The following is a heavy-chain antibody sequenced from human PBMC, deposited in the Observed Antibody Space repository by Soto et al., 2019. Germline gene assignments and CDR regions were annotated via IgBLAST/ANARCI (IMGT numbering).Heavy chain of an antibody. Sequence: PGGSLRLSCAASGFTFSSYAMSWVRQAPGKELEWVSAISASGGSTYYADSVKGRFTISRDNSKNTLYLQMNSLSAEDTAVYYCAKDTDFWSGYHLDYWGQGSMVTVSS. CDR1: GFTFSSYA. J-gene: IGHJ4*02. D-gene: IGHD3-3*01. CDR3: AKDTDFWSGYHLDY. V-gene: IGHV3-23*01. CDR2: ISASGGST.